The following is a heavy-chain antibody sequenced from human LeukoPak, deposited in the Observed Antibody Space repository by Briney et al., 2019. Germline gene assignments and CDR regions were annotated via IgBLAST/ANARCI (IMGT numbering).Heavy chain of an antibody. CDR3: ARADCSSTSCYEFDY. Sequence: PGGSLRLSCAASGFTFSDYYMSWIRQAPGKGLEWVSYISSGGSTIYYADSVKGRFTISRDNAKNSLYLQMNSLRAEDTAVYYCARADCSSTSCYEFDYWGQGTLVTVSS. J-gene: IGHJ4*02. CDR1: GFTFSDYY. D-gene: IGHD2-2*01. CDR2: ISSGGSTI. V-gene: IGHV3-11*04.